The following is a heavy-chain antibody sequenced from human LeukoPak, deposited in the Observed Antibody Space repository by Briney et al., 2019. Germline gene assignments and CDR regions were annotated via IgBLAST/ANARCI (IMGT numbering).Heavy chain of an antibody. CDR3: ARGPYTSDAFDI. CDR1: GFTFSSYD. D-gene: IGHD2-2*02. CDR2: IGTAGDT. V-gene: IGHV3-13*01. Sequence: PGGSLRFSCAASGFTFSSYDMHWVRQATGKGLEWVSAIGTAGDTYYPGSVKGRFTISRENAKNSLYLQMNSLRAGDTAVYYCARGPYTSDAFDIWGQGTMVTVSS. J-gene: IGHJ3*02.